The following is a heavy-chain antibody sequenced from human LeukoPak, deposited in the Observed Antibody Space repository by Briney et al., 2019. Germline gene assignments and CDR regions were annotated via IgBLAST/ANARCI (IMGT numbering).Heavy chain of an antibody. CDR3: AKDLAPRVGAAGFDY. J-gene: IGHJ4*02. CDR1: GFTFDDYA. CDR2: ISWNSGSI. Sequence: PGGSLRLSCAASGFTFDDYAMHWVRHAPGKGLEWVSGISWNSGSIGYADSVKGRFTISRDNAKNSLYLQMNSLRAEDTALYYCAKDLAPRVGAAGFDYWGQGTLVTVSS. V-gene: IGHV3-9*01. D-gene: IGHD1-26*01.